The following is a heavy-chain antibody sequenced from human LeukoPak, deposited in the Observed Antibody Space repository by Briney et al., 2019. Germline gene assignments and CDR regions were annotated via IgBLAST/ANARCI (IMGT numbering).Heavy chain of an antibody. CDR2: MNPNSGNT. D-gene: IGHD2-15*01. CDR1: GYTFTSYD. J-gene: IGHJ4*02. CDR3: ARAPPRGKRGYCSGGSCYWLDY. Sequence: ASVKVSCKASGYTFTSYDINWVRQATGQGLEWMGWMNPNSGNTGYAQKFQARVTMTRNTSISTAYMELSSLRSEDTAVYYCARAPPRGKRGYCSGGSCYWLDYWGQGTLVTVSS. V-gene: IGHV1-8*01.